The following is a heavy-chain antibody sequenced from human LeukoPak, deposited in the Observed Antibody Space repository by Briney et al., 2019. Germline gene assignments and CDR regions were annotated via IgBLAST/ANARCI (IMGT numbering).Heavy chain of an antibody. D-gene: IGHD2-21*01. CDR1: GGSISSGGYS. Sequence: TPSGTLSLTCAVSGGSISSGGYSWSWIRQPPGKGLEWIGYIYHSGSTYYNPSLKSRVTISVDRSKNQFSLKLSSVTAADTAVYYCARGGGDFQHWGQGTLVTVSS. V-gene: IGHV4-30-2*01. J-gene: IGHJ1*01. CDR3: ARGGGDFQH. CDR2: IYHSGST.